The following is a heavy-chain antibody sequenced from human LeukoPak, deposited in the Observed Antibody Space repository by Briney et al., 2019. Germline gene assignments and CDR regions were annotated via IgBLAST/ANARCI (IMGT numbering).Heavy chain of an antibody. Sequence: GGSLRLSCAASGFTFSSYGMHWVRQAPGKGLEWVSAISGSGGSTYYADSVKGRFTISRDNSKNTLYLQMNSLRAEDTAVYYCAKGSITMVRGVKRDAFDIWGQGTMVTVSS. V-gene: IGHV3-23*01. CDR2: ISGSGGST. D-gene: IGHD3-10*01. CDR3: AKGSITMVRGVKRDAFDI. CDR1: GFTFSSYG. J-gene: IGHJ3*02.